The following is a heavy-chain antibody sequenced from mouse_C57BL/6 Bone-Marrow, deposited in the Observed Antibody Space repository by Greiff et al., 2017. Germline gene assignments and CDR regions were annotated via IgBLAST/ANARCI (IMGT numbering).Heavy chain of an antibody. CDR2: ISNLAYSI. D-gene: IGHD1-1*01. CDR1: GFTFSDYG. CDR3: AGVATVQRDDAMDY. Sequence: EVQLVESGGGLVQPGGSLKLSCAASGFTFSDYGMAWVRQAPRKGPEWVAFISNLAYSIYYADTVTGRFTLSGENAKNTLYLEMSSLRSEDTAMYYCAGVATVQRDDAMDYWGQGTSVTVSS. V-gene: IGHV5-15*01. J-gene: IGHJ4*01.